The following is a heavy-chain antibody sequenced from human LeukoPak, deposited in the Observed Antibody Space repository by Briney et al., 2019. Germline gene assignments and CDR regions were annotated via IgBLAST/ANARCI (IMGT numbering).Heavy chain of an antibody. CDR3: ARDPSMVREYYYYYYGMDV. D-gene: IGHD3-10*01. V-gene: IGHV1-2*02. CDR1: GYTFTGYY. J-gene: IGHJ6*02. Sequence: ASVKVSCKASGYTFTGYYMHWVRQAPGQGLEWMGWINPNSGGTNYAQKFQGRVTMTRDTSISTAYMELSRLRSDDTAVYYCARDPSMVREYYYYYYGMDVWGQGTTVTVSS. CDR2: INPNSGGT.